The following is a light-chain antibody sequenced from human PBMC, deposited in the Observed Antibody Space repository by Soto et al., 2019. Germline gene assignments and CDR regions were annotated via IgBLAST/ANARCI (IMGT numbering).Light chain of an antibody. J-gene: IGKJ1*01. V-gene: IGKV3-20*01. CDR3: QQYGSSRWT. CDR1: QSVSSSY. CDR2: GAS. Sequence: EIVLTQSPDTLSLSPGERATLSCRASQSVSSSYLAWYQQKPGQAPRLLIYGASSRATGIPDRFSGSGSGTDFTLTISRLEPEDFAVYYCQQYGSSRWTFDQGTKVDIK.